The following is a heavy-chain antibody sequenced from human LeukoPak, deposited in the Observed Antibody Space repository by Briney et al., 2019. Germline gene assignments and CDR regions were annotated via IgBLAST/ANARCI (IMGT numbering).Heavy chain of an antibody. J-gene: IGHJ6*02. CDR2: ISSSGSTI. CDR1: GFTFSDYY. CDR3: ARADIVATAGYYYYYGMDV. Sequence: GGFLRLSCAASGFTFSDYYMSWIRQAPGKGLEWVSYISSSGSTIYYADSVKGRFTISRDNAKNSLYLQMNSLRAEDTAVYYCARADIVATAGYYYYYGMDVWGQGTTVTVSS. V-gene: IGHV3-11*01. D-gene: IGHD2-15*01.